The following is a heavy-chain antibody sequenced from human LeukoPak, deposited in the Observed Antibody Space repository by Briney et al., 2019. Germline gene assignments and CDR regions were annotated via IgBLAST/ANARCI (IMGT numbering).Heavy chain of an antibody. CDR1: GFTFSSYS. CDR3: ARVRVARRGGGRSIAAAGTSYYYMDV. D-gene: IGHD6-13*01. CDR2: ISSSSSTI. J-gene: IGHJ6*03. Sequence: PGGSLRLSCAASGFTFSSYSMNWVRQAPGKGLEWVSYISSSSSTIYYADSVKGRFTISRDNAKNSLYLQMNSLRAEDTAVYYCARVRVARRGGGRSIAAAGTSYYYMDVWGKGTTVTVSS. V-gene: IGHV3-48*04.